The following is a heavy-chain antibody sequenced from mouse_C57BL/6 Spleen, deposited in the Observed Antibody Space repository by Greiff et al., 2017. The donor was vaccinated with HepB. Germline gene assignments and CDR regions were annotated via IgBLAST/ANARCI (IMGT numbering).Heavy chain of an antibody. J-gene: IGHJ2*01. Sequence: VQLQQSGAELVKPGASVKLSCTASGFNIKDYYMHWVKQRTEQGLEWIGRIDPEDGETNYAPKFQGKATITADTSSNTAYLQLSSLTSEYTAVYYCARRRTTVVAYYFDYWGQGTTLTVSS. CDR2: IDPEDGET. CDR3: ARRRTTVVAYYFDY. V-gene: IGHV14-2*01. D-gene: IGHD1-1*01. CDR1: GFNIKDYY.